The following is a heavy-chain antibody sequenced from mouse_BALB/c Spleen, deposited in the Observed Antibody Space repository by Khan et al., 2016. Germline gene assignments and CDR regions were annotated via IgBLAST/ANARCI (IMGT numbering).Heavy chain of an antibody. CDR3: ARNGYDDWYFDV. Sequence: VQLKQSGPGLVKPSQSLSLTCTVTGYSITSDYAWNWIRQFPGNKLEWMGYISYSGSSSYNPSLKSRIFNNRDTSKKQFFLQLDSVTTEDTATYCCARNGYDDWYFDVWGAGTTVTVSS. CDR2: ISYSGSS. J-gene: IGHJ1*01. D-gene: IGHD2-2*01. CDR1: GYSITSDYA. V-gene: IGHV3-2*02.